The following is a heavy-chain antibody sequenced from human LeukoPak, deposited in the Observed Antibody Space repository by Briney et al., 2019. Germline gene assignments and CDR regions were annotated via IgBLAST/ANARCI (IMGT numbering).Heavy chain of an antibody. V-gene: IGHV1-2*06. D-gene: IGHD1-26*01. CDR3: ARDLSSTPNWEFDY. Sequence: ASVEVSCKTSGYSFVGYCIHWVRQAPGHGLQWMGRINSNSGGTEYEPSFQGRVTMTRDTSISTAHVEVSTLISDDTAVYYCARDLSSTPNWEFDYWGQGTQVTVSS. CDR2: INSNSGGT. CDR1: GYSFVGYC. J-gene: IGHJ4*02.